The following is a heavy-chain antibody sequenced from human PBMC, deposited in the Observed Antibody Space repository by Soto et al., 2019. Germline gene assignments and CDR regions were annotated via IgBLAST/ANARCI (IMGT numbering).Heavy chain of an antibody. J-gene: IGHJ4*02. Sequence: GGSLRLSCVVSVFTLGNNWMHWVRQAPGKGLVWVSRINSDGTTTNYADSVKGRFTISRDNAKDTLYLQMDSLRAEDTAVYYCARIGTYYDSSGFLYWGQGTLVTVSS. V-gene: IGHV3-74*01. CDR3: ARIGTYYDSSGFLY. CDR1: VFTLGNNW. D-gene: IGHD3-22*01. CDR2: INSDGTTT.